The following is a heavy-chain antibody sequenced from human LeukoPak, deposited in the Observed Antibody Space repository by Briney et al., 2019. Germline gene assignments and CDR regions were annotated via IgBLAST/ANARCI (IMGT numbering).Heavy chain of an antibody. V-gene: IGHV3-23*01. CDR2: ISGGGSGT. CDR1: GFTFSSYA. CDR3: AKAVGSSGYFSRDAFDI. J-gene: IGHJ3*02. D-gene: IGHD3-22*01. Sequence: GGSLRLSCAPSGFTFSSYAMSWVRQAPGKGLEWVAVISGGGSGTYYADSVRGRFTISRDNSKNTVYLQMNSLRADDTAISYCAKAVGSSGYFSRDAFDIWGQGTMVTVSS.